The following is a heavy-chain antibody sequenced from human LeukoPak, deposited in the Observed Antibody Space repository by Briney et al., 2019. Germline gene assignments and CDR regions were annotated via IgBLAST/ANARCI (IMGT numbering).Heavy chain of an antibody. CDR2: ISAYNGNT. V-gene: IGHV1-18*01. J-gene: IGHJ6*03. Sequence: ASVKVSCKASGYTFTSYGISWVRQAPGQGLEWMGWISAYNGNTNYAQKLQGRVTMTTDTSTSTAYMELRSLRSDDTAVYYCAGIAARVRYYYYMDVWGKGTTVTVSS. CDR3: AGIAARVRYYYYMDV. D-gene: IGHD6-6*01. CDR1: GYTFTSYG.